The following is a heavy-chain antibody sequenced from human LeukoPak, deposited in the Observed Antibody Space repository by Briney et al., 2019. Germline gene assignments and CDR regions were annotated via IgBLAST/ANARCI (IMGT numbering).Heavy chain of an antibody. D-gene: IGHD5-12*01. CDR2: INHSGST. CDR1: GGSFSGYY. V-gene: IGHV4-34*01. J-gene: IGHJ4*02. Sequence: SETLSLTCAVYGGSFSGYYWSWIRQPPGKGLEWIGEINHSGSTNYNPSLKSRVTISVDTSKNQFSLRLSSVTAADTAVYYCARGPVAPVSANNDYWGQGTLVTVSS. CDR3: ARGPVAPVSANNDY.